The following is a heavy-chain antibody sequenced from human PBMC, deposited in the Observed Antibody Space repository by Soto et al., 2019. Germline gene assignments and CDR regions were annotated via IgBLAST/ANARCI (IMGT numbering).Heavy chain of an antibody. CDR3: AKDRYYYDSSGYYYGIYFDY. Sequence: RGSLRLSCAASGFTFSSYAMSWVRQAPGKGLEWVSAISGSGGSTYYADSVKGRFTISRDNPKNTLYLQMNSLRAEDTAVYYCAKDRYYYDSSGYYYGIYFDYWGQGTLVTVSS. D-gene: IGHD3-22*01. V-gene: IGHV3-23*01. CDR1: GFTFSSYA. CDR2: ISGSGGST. J-gene: IGHJ4*02.